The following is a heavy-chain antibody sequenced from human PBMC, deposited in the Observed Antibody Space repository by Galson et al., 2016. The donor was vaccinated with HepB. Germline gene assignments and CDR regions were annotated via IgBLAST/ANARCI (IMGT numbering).Heavy chain of an antibody. J-gene: IGHJ6*02. V-gene: IGHV3-48*01. CDR3: VREGIYCSSTSCYGYGMDV. D-gene: IGHD2-2*01. Sequence: SLRLSCAASGFTFSSYSMNWVRQAPGKGLEWVSKISSSSSTIHYADSVKGRFTISRDNAKNSLYLQMNSLRAEDTSVYYCVREGIYCSSTSCYGYGMDVWGQGTTVTVSS. CDR2: ISSSSSTI. CDR1: GFTFSSYS.